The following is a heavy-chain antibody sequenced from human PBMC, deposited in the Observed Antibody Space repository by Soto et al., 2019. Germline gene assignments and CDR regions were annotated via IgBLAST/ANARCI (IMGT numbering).Heavy chain of an antibody. J-gene: IGHJ6*02. CDR1: GDTFSNFA. Sequence: QMRLVQSGAEVKKPGSSVKVSCKASGDTFSNFAFSWVRRAPGQGLEWMGGINPMFIEPDYAQKFRDRITIVADESTSTVYLELRILRSDDTGVYFCSRDPHSTGCGSHAFYGMDVWCPGTTVTGTS. D-gene: IGHD6-19*01. V-gene: IGHV1-69*01. CDR3: SRDPHSTGCGSHAFYGMDV. CDR2: INPMFIEP.